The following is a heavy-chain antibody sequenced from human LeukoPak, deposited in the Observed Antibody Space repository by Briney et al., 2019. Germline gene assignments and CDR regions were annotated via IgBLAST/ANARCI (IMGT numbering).Heavy chain of an antibody. Sequence: ASVKVSCKASGYTFTSYDITWVRRATGQGLEWMGWMNPNSGNTGYAQKFQGRVTMTRNTSISTAYMELSSLSSEDTAVYYCARAPGNLNWFDPWGQGTLVTVSS. CDR2: MNPNSGNT. CDR1: GYTFTSYD. J-gene: IGHJ5*02. D-gene: IGHD1-1*01. V-gene: IGHV1-8*01. CDR3: ARAPGNLNWFDP.